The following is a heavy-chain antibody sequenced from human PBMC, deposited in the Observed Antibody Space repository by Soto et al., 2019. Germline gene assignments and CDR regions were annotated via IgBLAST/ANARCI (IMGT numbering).Heavy chain of an antibody. CDR1: GFTFSSYA. Sequence: GESLKISCAASGFTFSSYAMSWVRQAPGKGLEWVSAISGSGGSTYYADSVKGRFTISRDNSKNTLYLQMNSLRAEDTAVYYCAKGGPSAVAVFEPMVADVWGQGTTVTVSS. V-gene: IGHV3-23*01. CDR2: ISGSGGST. CDR3: AKGGPSAVAVFEPMVADV. D-gene: IGHD6-19*01. J-gene: IGHJ6*02.